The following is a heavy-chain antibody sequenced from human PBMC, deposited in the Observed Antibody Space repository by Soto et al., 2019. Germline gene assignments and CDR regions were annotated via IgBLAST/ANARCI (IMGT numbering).Heavy chain of an antibody. CDR2: IYSGGST. Sequence: EVQLVESGGGLVQPGGSLRLSCAASGFTVSSNYMSWVRQAPGKGLEWVSVIYSGGSTYYADSVKGRFTIARDNSKSTLYLQKNSLRAEDTAVYYCARDRGRSGGWDYYYYMDVWGKGTTVTVSS. CDR1: GFTVSSNY. D-gene: IGHD6-19*01. J-gene: IGHJ6*03. V-gene: IGHV3-66*01. CDR3: ARDRGRSGGWDYYYYMDV.